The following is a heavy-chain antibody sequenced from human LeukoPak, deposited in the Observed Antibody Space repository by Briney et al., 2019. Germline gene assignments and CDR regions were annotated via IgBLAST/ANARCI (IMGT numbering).Heavy chain of an antibody. CDR1: GGSISSSSYY. D-gene: IGHD4-17*01. CDR3: ARQHGDIAYYYYGMDV. V-gene: IGHV4-39*01. CDR2: IYYSGST. Sequence: SETLSLTCTVSGGSISSSSYYWGWIRQPPGKGLEWIGSIYYSGSTYYNPSLKSRVTISVDTSKNQFSLKLSSVTAADTAVYYCARQHGDIAYYYYGMDVWGQGTTVTVSS. J-gene: IGHJ6*02.